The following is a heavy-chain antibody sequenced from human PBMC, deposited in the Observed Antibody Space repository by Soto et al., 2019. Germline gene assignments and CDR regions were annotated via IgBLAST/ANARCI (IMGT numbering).Heavy chain of an antibody. CDR3: ARDTTGTTFSWLDP. Sequence: ASVKVSCKAFGGTFSSYAISWVRQAPGQGLEWMGGIIPIFGTANYAQKFQGRVTITADESTSTAYMELSSLRSEGTAVYYCARDTTGTTFSWLDPCRQGTLVTVSS. D-gene: IGHD1-7*01. J-gene: IGHJ5*02. V-gene: IGHV1-69*13. CDR2: IIPIFGTA. CDR1: GGTFSSYA.